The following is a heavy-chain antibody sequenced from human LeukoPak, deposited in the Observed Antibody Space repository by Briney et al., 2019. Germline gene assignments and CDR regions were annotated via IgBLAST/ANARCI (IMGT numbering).Heavy chain of an antibody. J-gene: IGHJ4*02. Sequence: GGSLRLSCAASGFTFSSYSMNWVRQAPGKGLEWVSSISSSSSYIYYADSVKGRFTISRDNAKNSLYLQMNSLRAEDTAVYYCARASIAVAGTSDYWGQGTLVTVSS. CDR3: ARASIAVAGTSDY. CDR1: GFTFSSYS. V-gene: IGHV3-21*01. CDR2: ISSSSSYI. D-gene: IGHD6-19*01.